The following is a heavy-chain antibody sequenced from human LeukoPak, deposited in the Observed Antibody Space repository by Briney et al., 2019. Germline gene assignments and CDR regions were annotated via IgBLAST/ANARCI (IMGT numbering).Heavy chain of an antibody. CDR1: GFTFSYSW. Sequence: GGSLRLSCVASGFTFSYSWMIWVRQAPGKGLKWVANINQPGSQKYHVDSVKGRFTISRDNARNSLFLQMNSLTADDTAVYYCARGLGKGSSDYWGQGTLVTVSS. J-gene: IGHJ4*02. CDR2: INQPGSQK. D-gene: IGHD6-6*01. CDR3: ARGLGKGSSDY. V-gene: IGHV3-7*03.